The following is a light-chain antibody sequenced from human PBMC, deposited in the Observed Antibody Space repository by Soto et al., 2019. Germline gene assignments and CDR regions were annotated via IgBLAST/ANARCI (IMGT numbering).Light chain of an antibody. V-gene: IGLV2-11*01. CDR1: SSDVGGYNY. J-gene: IGLJ1*01. CDR3: CSYAGSYSYV. Sequence: QSALTQPRSVSGSPGQSVAISCTGTSSDVGGYNYVSWYQQHPGKAPKLIIYDVTKRPSGVPDRFSGSSSGNTASLTISGLQAEDEADYFCCSYAGSYSYVFVTGTKVTVL. CDR2: DVT.